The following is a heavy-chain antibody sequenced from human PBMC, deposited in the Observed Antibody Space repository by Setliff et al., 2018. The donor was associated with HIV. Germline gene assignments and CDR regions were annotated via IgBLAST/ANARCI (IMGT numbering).Heavy chain of an antibody. J-gene: IGHJ4*02. CDR3: ATADYIYGRNVFDY. V-gene: IGHV4-39*07. D-gene: IGHD5-18*01. CDR2: IYHTGRP. Sequence: ETLSLTCTVSGDSTSSSSSYWGWIRQPPGKGLEWIANIYHTGRPFYNPSLQSRVTISVDTSKNQFSLKLTSVTAADTAVYYCATADYIYGRNVFDYWGQGSLVTVSS. CDR1: GDSTSSSSSY.